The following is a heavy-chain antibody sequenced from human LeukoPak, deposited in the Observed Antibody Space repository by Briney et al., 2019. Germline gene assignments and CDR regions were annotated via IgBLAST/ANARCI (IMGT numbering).Heavy chain of an antibody. J-gene: IGHJ4*02. Sequence: GGSLRLSCAASGFTFSDYYMSWIRQAPGKGLEWVSYISSSGSTIYYADSVKGRFTISRDNAKNSLYLQMNSLRAEDTAVYYCARERSITMVRGVIRFLDYWGQGTLVTVSS. CDR2: ISSSGSTI. V-gene: IGHV3-11*04. CDR1: GFTFSDYY. D-gene: IGHD3-10*01. CDR3: ARERSITMVRGVIRFLDY.